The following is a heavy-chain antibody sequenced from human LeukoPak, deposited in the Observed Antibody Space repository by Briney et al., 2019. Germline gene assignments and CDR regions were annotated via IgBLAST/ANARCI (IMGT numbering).Heavy chain of an antibody. CDR2: IYYNGSP. CDR1: GVSISSGGYY. D-gene: IGHD2-2*01. CDR3: ARDRIVVVPAARSLYYYYGMDV. J-gene: IGHJ6*02. Sequence: SETLSHPRTVSGVSISSGGYYYSWIRQHPGKVLEWIRYIYYNGSPYYNPSLKSRVTIPVDTSKTHFYLKLSSVTAAGTAVYYCARDRIVVVPAARSLYYYYGMDVWGQGTTVTVSS. V-gene: IGHV4-31*03.